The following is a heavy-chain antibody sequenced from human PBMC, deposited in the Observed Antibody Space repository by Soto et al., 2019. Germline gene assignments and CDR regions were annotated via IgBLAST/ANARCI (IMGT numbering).Heavy chain of an antibody. J-gene: IGHJ4*02. V-gene: IGHV4-34*01. D-gene: IGHD3-16*01. CDR2: INHSGST. CDR1: GGSFSGYY. Sequence: SETLSLTCAVYGGSFSGYYWSWIRQPPGKGLEWIGEINHSGSTNYNPSFKSRVTISIDKSKNQFSLKLSLVTAADTAVYYCADAPSALWGQGILVTVSS. CDR3: ADAPSAL.